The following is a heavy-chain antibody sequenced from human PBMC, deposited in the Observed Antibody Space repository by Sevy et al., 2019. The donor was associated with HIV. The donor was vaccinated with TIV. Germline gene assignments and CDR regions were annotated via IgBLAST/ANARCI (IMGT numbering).Heavy chain of an antibody. CDR1: GFILSSYA. V-gene: IGHV3-30-3*01. J-gene: IGHJ6*02. CDR2: ISYDGSNK. Sequence: GGSLRLSCAASGFILSSYAMHWVRQAPGKGLEWVAVISYDGSNKYYADSVKGRFTISRDNSKNTLYLQMNSLRAEDTAVYYCARANGDNYYYGMDVWGQGTTVTVSS. CDR3: ARANGDNYYYGMDV. D-gene: IGHD4-17*01.